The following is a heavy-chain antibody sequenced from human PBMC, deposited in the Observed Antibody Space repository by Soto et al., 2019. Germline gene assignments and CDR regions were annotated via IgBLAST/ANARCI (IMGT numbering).Heavy chain of an antibody. CDR2: ISYDGSNK. Sequence: QVQLVESGGGVVQPGRSLRLSCAASGFTFSSYAMHWVRQAPGKGLEWVAVISYDGSNKYYADSVKGRFTISRDNSKNTLYLQMNSLRAEDTAVYYWARSGRQWLVLKWFDPWGQGTLVTVSS. D-gene: IGHD6-19*01. J-gene: IGHJ5*02. CDR3: ARSGRQWLVLKWFDP. V-gene: IGHV3-30-3*01. CDR1: GFTFSSYA.